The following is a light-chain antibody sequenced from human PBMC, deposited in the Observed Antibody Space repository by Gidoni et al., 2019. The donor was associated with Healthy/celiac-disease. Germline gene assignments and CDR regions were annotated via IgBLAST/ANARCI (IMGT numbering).Light chain of an antibody. CDR3: SSYTSSSTRVL. CDR1: SSDVGGYNY. CDR2: DVS. Sequence: QSALTQPAPVSGSPAQSITTACTGTSSDVGGYNYVSWYQQHTGKAPKLMIYDVSNRPSGVSNRFSGSKSGNTASLTISGLQAEDEADYYCSSYTSSSTRVLFGGGTKLTVL. V-gene: IGLV2-14*01. J-gene: IGLJ2*01.